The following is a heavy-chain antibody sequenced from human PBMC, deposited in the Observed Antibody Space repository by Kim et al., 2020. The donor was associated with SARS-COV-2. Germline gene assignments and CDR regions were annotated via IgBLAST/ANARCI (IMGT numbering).Heavy chain of an antibody. CDR3: ARSGSYFLDAFDI. J-gene: IGHJ3*02. Sequence: GGSLRLSCAASGFTVSSNYMSWVRQAPGKGLEWVSVIYSGGSTYYADSVKGRFTISRDNSKNTLYLQMNSLRAEDTAVYYCARSGSYFLDAFDIWGQGTMVTVSS. CDR2: IYSGGST. V-gene: IGHV3-53*01. CDR1: GFTVSSNY. D-gene: IGHD1-26*01.